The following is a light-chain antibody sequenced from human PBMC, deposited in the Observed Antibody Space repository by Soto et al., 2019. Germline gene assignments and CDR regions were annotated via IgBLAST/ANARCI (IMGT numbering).Light chain of an antibody. CDR1: NIEIKS. CDR2: DDG. V-gene: IGLV3-21*02. J-gene: IGLJ2*01. Sequence: SYALTQPPSVSVAPGQTARSTCGGNNIEIKSVHWYQQKPGQAPVLVVYDDGDRTTGIPERFSGSKSGNTATLTTSRVEAGDEADYYCQVWDTTNPVIFGGGTKVTVL. CDR3: QVWDTTNPVI.